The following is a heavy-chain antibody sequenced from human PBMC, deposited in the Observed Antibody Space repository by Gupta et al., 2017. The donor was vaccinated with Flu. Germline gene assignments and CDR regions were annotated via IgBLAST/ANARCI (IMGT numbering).Heavy chain of an antibody. Sequence: QVQLQASGPVLVKPSETLSLTCTVYADAIRRNYWSWIRQPPGKGLEWIGYSYSSGNTKYNPSLESRVTISVDTSNNQFSLELRSVTAADTAVYYCAKEGGSENYYNGLDYWGQGTLVTVSS. CDR2: SYSSGNT. CDR1: ADAIRRNY. V-gene: IGHV4-4*09. D-gene: IGHD3-10*01. CDR3: AKEGGSENYYNGLDY. J-gene: IGHJ4*02.